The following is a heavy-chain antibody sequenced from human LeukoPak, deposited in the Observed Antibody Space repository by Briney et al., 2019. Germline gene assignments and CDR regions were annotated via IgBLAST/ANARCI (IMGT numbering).Heavy chain of an antibody. J-gene: IGHJ3*02. CDR1: GFTFSSYS. Sequence: GGSLRLSCAASGFTFSSYSMNWVRQAPGKGLEWVSHISSSSSTIYYADSVKGRFTISRDNAKNSLYLQMNSLRAEDTAVYYCARDRGYGDYVGAFDIWGQGTMVTVSS. CDR2: ISSSSSTI. V-gene: IGHV3-48*01. CDR3: ARDRGYGDYVGAFDI. D-gene: IGHD4-17*01.